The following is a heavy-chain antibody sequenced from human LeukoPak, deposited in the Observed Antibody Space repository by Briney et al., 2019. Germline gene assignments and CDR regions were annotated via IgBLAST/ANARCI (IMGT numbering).Heavy chain of an antibody. CDR3: VKDLGRYRNNCFDY. D-gene: IGHD1-26*01. Sequence: GGSLRLSCAASGFTVNRTYMSWVRQAPGRGLEWVSVIYSGGATYYSDSVKGRFTISRDDSKNTLYLQMNSLRAEDTAVYYCVKDLGRYRNNCFDYWGQGTLVTVSS. V-gene: IGHV3-53*01. J-gene: IGHJ4*02. CDR2: IYSGGAT. CDR1: GFTVNRTY.